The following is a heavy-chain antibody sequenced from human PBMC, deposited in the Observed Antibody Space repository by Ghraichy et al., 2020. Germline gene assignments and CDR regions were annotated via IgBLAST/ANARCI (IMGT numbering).Heavy chain of an antibody. D-gene: IGHD6-13*01. CDR1: GFTFICYT. J-gene: IGHJ4*02. Sequence: GGSLRLSCAASGFTFICYTMNWVRQAPGKGLEWVASVSGNNNNIYYADSVKGRFTISRDNAKKSLYLQMRSLKAADTAVYFCARGTAEQPLDDWGRGTLVNVTS. CDR3: ARGTAEQPLDD. CDR2: VSGNNNNI. V-gene: IGHV3-21*01.